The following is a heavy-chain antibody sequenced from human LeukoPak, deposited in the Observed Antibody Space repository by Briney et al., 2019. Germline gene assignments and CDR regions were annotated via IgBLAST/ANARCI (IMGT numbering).Heavy chain of an antibody. CDR1: GYSFTSYW. V-gene: IGHV5-51*01. Sequence: GESLKISCKGSGYSFTSYWIGWVRQVPGKGLEWMGIIYPGDSDTRYSPSLQGQVTIPADKSISTAYLQWSSLKASDTAMYYCARVSPFYDSSGYNDYWGQGTLVTVSS. J-gene: IGHJ4*02. D-gene: IGHD3-22*01. CDR2: IYPGDSDT. CDR3: ARVSPFYDSSGYNDY.